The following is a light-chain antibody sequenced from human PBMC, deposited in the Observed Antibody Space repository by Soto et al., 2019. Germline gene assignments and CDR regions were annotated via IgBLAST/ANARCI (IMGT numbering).Light chain of an antibody. Sequence: QSALTQPPSVSGSPGQSVTISCTGTYSDVGSDNHVSWYQQPPGSAPKLMIYEVNSRPWGVPDRFSGSRSGNTASLTISGLQADDEADYYCASYTTSITYVFGSGTKVPVL. CDR3: ASYTTSITYV. CDR2: EVN. CDR1: YSDVGSDNH. V-gene: IGLV2-18*02. J-gene: IGLJ1*01.